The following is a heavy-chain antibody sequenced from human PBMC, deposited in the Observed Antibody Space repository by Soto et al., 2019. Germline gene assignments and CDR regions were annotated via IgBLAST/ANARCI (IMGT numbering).Heavy chain of an antibody. J-gene: IGHJ6*02. CDR1: GFTFDDYT. CDR2: ISWDGGST. V-gene: IGHV3-43*01. CDR3: AKGGRELAYYYYYGMDV. Sequence: EVQLVESGGVVVQLGGSLRLSCAASGFTFDDYTMHWVRQAPGKGLVWVSLISWDGGSTYYADSVKGRFTISRDNSKNSLYLQMNSLRTEDTALYYCAKGGRELAYYYYYGMDVWGQGTTVTVSS. D-gene: IGHD1-26*01.